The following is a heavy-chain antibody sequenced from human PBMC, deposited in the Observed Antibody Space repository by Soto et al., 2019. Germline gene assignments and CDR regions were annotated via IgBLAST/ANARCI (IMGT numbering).Heavy chain of an antibody. J-gene: IGHJ5*02. CDR2: ISAYNGNT. CDR3: ARITMIHNWFDP. CDR1: VYTFTSYG. V-gene: IGHV1-18*01. Sequence: ASVKVSCKASVYTFTSYGISWLRQAPGQGLEWMGWISAYNGNTNYAQKLQGRVTMTTDTSTSTAYTELRSLRSDDTAVYYCARITMIHNWFDPWGQGTLVTVSS. D-gene: IGHD3-22*01.